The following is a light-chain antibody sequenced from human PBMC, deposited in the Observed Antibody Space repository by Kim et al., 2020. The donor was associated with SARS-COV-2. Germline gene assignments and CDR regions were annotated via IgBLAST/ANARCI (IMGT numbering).Light chain of an antibody. CDR2: EVN. V-gene: IGLV2-8*01. CDR1: SSDVGAYKY. CDR3: SSYAGTSGYV. J-gene: IGLJ1*01. Sequence: GQSFTISCTGTSSDVGAYKYVSWYQQHPGKAPKLMIFEVNERPSGVPDRFSGSKSGNTASLTVSGLQAEDEADYYCSSYAGTSGYVFGTGTKVTVL.